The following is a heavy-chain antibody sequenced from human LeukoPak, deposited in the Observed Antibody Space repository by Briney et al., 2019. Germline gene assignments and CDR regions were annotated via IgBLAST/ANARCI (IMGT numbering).Heavy chain of an antibody. CDR3: ATSYSGSYWPVDY. Sequence: SETLSLTCAVYGGSFSGYYWSWIRQPPGKGLEWIGEINHSGSTNYNPSLKSRVTISVDTSKNQFSPKLSSVTAADTAVYYCATSYSGSYWPVDYWGQGTLVTVSS. D-gene: IGHD1-26*01. CDR2: INHSGST. J-gene: IGHJ4*02. V-gene: IGHV4-34*01. CDR1: GGSFSGYY.